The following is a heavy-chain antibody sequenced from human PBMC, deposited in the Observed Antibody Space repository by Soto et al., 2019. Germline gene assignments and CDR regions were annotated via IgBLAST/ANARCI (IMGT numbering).Heavy chain of an antibody. CDR3: AKKLGELSQPAPFDY. J-gene: IGHJ4*02. Sequence: QAQLVESGGGVVQPGRSLRLSCAASGFSFSDYGMHWVRQAPGKGLEWVAVISYHANSKYYADSVKGRFTISRDNSKNTLYLQMNSLRVEDTAVYYRAKKLGELSQPAPFDYWGQGTLVTVSS. D-gene: IGHD3-16*02. V-gene: IGHV3-30*18. CDR2: ISYHANSK. CDR1: GFSFSDYG.